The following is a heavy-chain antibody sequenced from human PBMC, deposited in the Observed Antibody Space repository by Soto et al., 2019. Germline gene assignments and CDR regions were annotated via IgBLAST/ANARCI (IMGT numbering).Heavy chain of an antibody. CDR1: GGSFSGYY. D-gene: IGHD5-18*01. Sequence: QVQLQQWGAGLLKPSETLSLTCAVYGGSFSGYYWSWIRQPPGKGLEWIGEINHSGRTNYNPSLKSRVTISVDTSKNQFSLKLSSVTAADTAVYYCARRLGYSYGLGAFDYWGQGTLVTVSS. V-gene: IGHV4-34*01. CDR2: INHSGRT. CDR3: ARRLGYSYGLGAFDY. J-gene: IGHJ4*02.